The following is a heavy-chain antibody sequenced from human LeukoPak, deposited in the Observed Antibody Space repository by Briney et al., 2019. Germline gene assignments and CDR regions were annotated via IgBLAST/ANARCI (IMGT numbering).Heavy chain of an antibody. V-gene: IGHV3-21*01. CDR1: GFTFGSYS. CDR3: AREDIVATIDLDY. CDR2: ISSSSSYI. D-gene: IGHD5-12*01. Sequence: GGSLRLSCAASGFTFGSYSMNWVRQAPGKGLEWVSSISSSSSYIYYADSVKGRFTISRDNAKNSLYLQTTSLRAEDTAVYYCAREDIVATIDLDYWGQGTLVTVSS. J-gene: IGHJ4*02.